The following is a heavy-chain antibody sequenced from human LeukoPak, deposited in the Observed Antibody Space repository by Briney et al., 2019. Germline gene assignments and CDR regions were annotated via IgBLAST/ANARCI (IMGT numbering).Heavy chain of an antibody. V-gene: IGHV3-21*01. CDR2: ISSSSSYI. J-gene: IGHJ4*02. CDR3: ARDLVLLEYYYDSSGYYGDY. D-gene: IGHD3-22*01. CDR1: GFTFSSYS. Sequence: PGGSLGLSCAASGFTFSSYSMNWVRQAPGKGLEWVSSISSSSSYIYYADSVKGRFTISRDNAKNSLYLQMNSLRAEDTAVYYCARDLVLLEYYYDSSGYYGDYWGQGTLVTVSS.